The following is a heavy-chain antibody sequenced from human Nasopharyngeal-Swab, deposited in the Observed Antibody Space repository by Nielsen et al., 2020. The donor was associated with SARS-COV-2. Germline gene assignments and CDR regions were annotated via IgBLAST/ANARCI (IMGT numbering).Heavy chain of an antibody. V-gene: IGHV3-30*03. J-gene: IGHJ4*02. CDR1: RFTFSRWP. CDR3: ASLRADTPDFAY. Sequence: GESLKISCVASRFTFSRWPMHWVRQAPGKGLEWVTVIPSDGSDKQYVDSVKGRFTISRDNSKNTLYLQMKSLRAEDTGVYYCASLRADTPDFAYWGQGTLVTVSS. CDR2: IPSDGSDK. D-gene: IGHD2-15*01.